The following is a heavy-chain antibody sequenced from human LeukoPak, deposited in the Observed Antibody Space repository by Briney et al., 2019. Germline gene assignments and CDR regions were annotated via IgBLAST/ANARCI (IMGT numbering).Heavy chain of an antibody. CDR3: ARLADRIPLAIQLWLGPNYYYGMDV. Sequence: ASVKVSCKASGYTFTNYEINGVRQGTGRGVGWVGWMIANSGNTGYAQKLQGRVTMTRDTSISTAYMELSSLRSEDTAVYYCARLADRIPLAIQLWLGPNYYYGMDVCGQRTTATASS. CDR1: GYTFTNYE. V-gene: IGHV1-8*01. D-gene: IGHD5-18*01. CDR2: MIANSGNT. J-gene: IGHJ6*02.